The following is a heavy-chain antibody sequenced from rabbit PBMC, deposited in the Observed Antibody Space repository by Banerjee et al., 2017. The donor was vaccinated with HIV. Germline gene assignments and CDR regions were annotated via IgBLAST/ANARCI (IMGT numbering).Heavy chain of an antibody. D-gene: IGHD4-2*01. CDR2: IYNGDGGA. J-gene: IGHJ4*01. V-gene: IGHV1S47*01. CDR3: ASWDNAL. CDR1: GFDFSSNA. Sequence: QEQLVESGGGLVQPEGSLTLTCTASGFDFSSNAMCWVRQAPGKGLEWIGIIYNGDGGAYYASWAKGRFTISKTSSTTVTLQMTSLTAADTATYFCASWDNALWGQGTLVTVS.